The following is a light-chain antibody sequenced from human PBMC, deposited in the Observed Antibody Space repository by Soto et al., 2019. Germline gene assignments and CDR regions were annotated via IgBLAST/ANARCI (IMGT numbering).Light chain of an antibody. CDR3: QQDNRYWP. CDR1: QSISSW. CDR2: DAS. J-gene: IGKJ1*01. Sequence: IQMAQSPSTLSASVGDSVTITCRASQSISSWLAWYQQKPGKAPKLLIYDASSLESGVPSRFSGSGSGTEFTITISSREHDGVATYYCQQDNRYWPLGQGPK. V-gene: IGKV1-5*01.